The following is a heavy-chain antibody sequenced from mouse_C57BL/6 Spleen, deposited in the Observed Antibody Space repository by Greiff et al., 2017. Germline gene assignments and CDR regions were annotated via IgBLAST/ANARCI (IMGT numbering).Heavy chain of an antibody. CDR2: INPNNGGT. D-gene: IGHD1-1*02. CDR1: GYTFTDYY. V-gene: IGHV1-26*01. Sequence: VQLQQSGPELVKPGASVKISCKASGYTFTDYYMNWVKQSHGKSLEWIGDINPNNGGTSYNQKFKGKATLTVDKSSSTAYMELRSLTSEDSAVYYCASWWLSPDYWGQGTTLTVSS. CDR3: ASWWLSPDY. J-gene: IGHJ2*01.